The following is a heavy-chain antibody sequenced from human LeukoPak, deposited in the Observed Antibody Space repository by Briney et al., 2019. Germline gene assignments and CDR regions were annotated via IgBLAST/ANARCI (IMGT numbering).Heavy chain of an antibody. D-gene: IGHD2-15*01. CDR2: INPSGGST. V-gene: IGHV1-46*01. CDR1: GYTFTSYY. CDR3: ARALPYCSGGSCYLDY. Sequence: ASVKVSCKASGYTFTSYYMHWVRQAPGQGLEWMGIINPSGGSTSYARKFQGRVTMTRDTSTSTVYMELSSLRSEDTAVYYCARALPYCSGGSCYLDYWGQGTLVTVSS. J-gene: IGHJ4*02.